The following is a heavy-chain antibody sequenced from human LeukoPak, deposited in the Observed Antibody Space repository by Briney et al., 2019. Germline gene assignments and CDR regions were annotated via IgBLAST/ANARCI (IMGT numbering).Heavy chain of an antibody. Sequence: ASVKVSCKASGGTFSSYAISWVRQAPGQGLEWMGRIIPILGIANYAQKFQGRVTITADKSTSTAYMGLSSLRSEDTAVYYCGRGGENRNDKTWFAPGGKGPLFT. D-gene: IGHD3-9*01. CDR2: IIPILGIA. CDR1: GGTFSSYA. CDR3: GRGGENRNDKTWFAP. J-gene: IGHJ5*02. V-gene: IGHV1-69*04.